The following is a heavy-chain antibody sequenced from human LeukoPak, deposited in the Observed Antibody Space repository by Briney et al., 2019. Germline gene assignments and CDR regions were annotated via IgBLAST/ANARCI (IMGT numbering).Heavy chain of an antibody. J-gene: IGHJ6*02. V-gene: IGHV1-46*01. D-gene: IGHD3-3*01. CDR3: ARALEWLLWSMDV. CDR1: GYSFIAYY. Sequence: ASVKVSCKASGYSFIAYYIHWVRQVPGQGLEWMGIINPSGGSTSYAQKFQGRVTMTRDTSTSTVYMELSSLRSEDTAVYYCARALEWLLWSMDVWGQGTTVTASS. CDR2: INPSGGST.